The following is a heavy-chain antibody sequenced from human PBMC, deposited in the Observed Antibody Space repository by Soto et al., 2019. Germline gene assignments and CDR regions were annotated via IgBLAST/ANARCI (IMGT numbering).Heavy chain of an antibody. CDR1: GGTFSTYA. J-gene: IGHJ4*02. D-gene: IGHD1-26*01. V-gene: IGHV1-69*01. Sequence: QVQLVQSGAEVKKPGSSVKVSCKASGGTFSTYAITWVRQAPGQGLEWLGGIIPIVGTTDYARKFQGRVTITAAESTSTVFIELSSLTSEDTAVYYCARGVGAYYFDSWGQGTLVTVSS. CDR2: IIPIVGTT. CDR3: ARGVGAYYFDS.